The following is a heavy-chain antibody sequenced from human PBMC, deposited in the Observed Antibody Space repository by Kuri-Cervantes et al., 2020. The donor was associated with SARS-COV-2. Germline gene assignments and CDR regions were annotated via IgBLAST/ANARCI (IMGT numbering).Heavy chain of an antibody. Sequence: ASVQVSSKASGYTFTSYYMHWVRQPTGQGLEWTGIINPSGGSTSYAQKFQGRVTMTRDTSTSTVYMELSSLRSEDTAVYYCARASPHRTSGYNTLDYWGQGTLVTVSS. CDR2: INPSGGST. V-gene: IGHV1-46*01. CDR3: ARASPHRTSGYNTLDY. D-gene: IGHD3-3*01. CDR1: GYTFTSYY. J-gene: IGHJ4*02.